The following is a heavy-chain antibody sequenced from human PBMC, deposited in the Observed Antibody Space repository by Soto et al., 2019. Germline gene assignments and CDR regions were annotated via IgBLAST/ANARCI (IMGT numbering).Heavy chain of an antibody. V-gene: IGHV3-72*01. D-gene: IGHD2-15*01. CDR1: AVSEFSFSDQY. CDR3: SPVDPRAKSPDY. CDR2: TRNRVNNASS. J-gene: IGHJ4*02. Sequence: PGGSLRLSCAVSAVSEFSFSDQYMGWVRRAPGKWVARVGRTRNRVNNASSAYAAPVQGRVTISSADSTNTDDLQVNSLNTDDTAVYYCSPVDPRAKSPDYWGQGTLVTVSS.